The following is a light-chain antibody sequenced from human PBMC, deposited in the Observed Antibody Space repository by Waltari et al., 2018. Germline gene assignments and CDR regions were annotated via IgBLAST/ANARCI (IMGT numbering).Light chain of an antibody. CDR1: RSDIGTYHY. Sequence: QSALPQPASVSGSPGQSITISCTGTRSDIGTYHYLSWYQQYPGKAPKLMIYDVNKRPSGVSDRFSGSKSGNTASLTISGLQAEDEADYYCCSYTRSSTYVFRTGTQVTVL. V-gene: IGLV2-14*01. CDR3: CSYTRSSTYV. CDR2: DVN. J-gene: IGLJ1*01.